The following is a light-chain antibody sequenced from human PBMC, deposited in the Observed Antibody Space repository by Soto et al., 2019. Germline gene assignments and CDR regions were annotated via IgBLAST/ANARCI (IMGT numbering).Light chain of an antibody. Sequence: DIQMTQSPSSLSASVGDRVTITCRASQSISSYLAWYQQKPGKVPKLLIYAASTLQSGVPSRFSGSGSGTDFTLTISSLQPEDFATYYCLHHYTFPLAFGGGTKVDI. CDR2: AAS. CDR3: LHHYTFPLA. V-gene: IGKV1-27*01. J-gene: IGKJ4*01. CDR1: QSISSY.